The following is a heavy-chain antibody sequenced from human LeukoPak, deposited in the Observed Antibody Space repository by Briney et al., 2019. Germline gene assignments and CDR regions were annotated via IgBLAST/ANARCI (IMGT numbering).Heavy chain of an antibody. CDR1: GYTFTHHG. CDR2: ISGYNGNT. J-gene: IGHJ6*03. Sequence: ASVKVSCKASGYTFTHHGISWVRQAPGQGLEWMGWISGYNGNTIYAQKFQGRVTMTTDTSTRAAQMELRSLSSDDTAVYYCARVGGCSGNGCYSGVYHYYYMVVWGKGTTVTVSS. CDR3: ARVGGCSGNGCYSGVYHYYYMVV. V-gene: IGHV1-18*01. D-gene: IGHD2-15*01.